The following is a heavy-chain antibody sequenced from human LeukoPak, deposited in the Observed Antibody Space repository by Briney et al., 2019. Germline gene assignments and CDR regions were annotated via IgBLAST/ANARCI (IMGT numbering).Heavy chain of an antibody. CDR2: ISSSGGST. V-gene: IGHV3-23*01. Sequence: GGSLRLSCAASGFTFSNYAMSWVRQAPGKGLEWVSAISSSGGSTYYADSVRGRITISRDNSKNTLDLQMNSLRAEDTAVYYCARYDSVWTEDYYYGMDVWGQGTTVTVSS. D-gene: IGHD6-19*01. CDR1: GFTFSNYA. J-gene: IGHJ6*02. CDR3: ARYDSVWTEDYYYGMDV.